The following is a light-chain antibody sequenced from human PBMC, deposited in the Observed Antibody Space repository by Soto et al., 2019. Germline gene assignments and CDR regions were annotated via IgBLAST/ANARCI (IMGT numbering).Light chain of an antibody. J-gene: IGLJ2*01. CDR2: EVS. CDR1: SSDVGGYNY. V-gene: IGLV2-8*01. Sequence: QSALTQPPSASGSPGQSVTISCTGTSSDVGGYNYVSWYQQHPGKAPKLMIYEVSKRPSGVPDRFSGSKSGNTASLTVSGLQAEDEADYYCSPYAGSPVVFGGGTKVTVL. CDR3: SPYAGSPVV.